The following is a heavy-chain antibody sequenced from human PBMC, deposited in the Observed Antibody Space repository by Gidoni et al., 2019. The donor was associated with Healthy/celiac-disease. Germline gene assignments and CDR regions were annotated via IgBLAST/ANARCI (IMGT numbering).Heavy chain of an antibody. Sequence: EVQLVEPGGGLVQPGRSLRLPCTASGFTFGDFAMSWVRQAPGKGLGWVGFIRSKAYGGTTEYAASVKGRFTISRDDSKSIAYLQMNSLKTEDTAVYYCTREGIFGLTPPPDAFDIWGQGTMVTVSS. D-gene: IGHD3-9*01. CDR3: TREGIFGLTPPPDAFDI. CDR2: IRSKAYGGTT. CDR1: GFTFGDFA. V-gene: IGHV3-49*04. J-gene: IGHJ3*02.